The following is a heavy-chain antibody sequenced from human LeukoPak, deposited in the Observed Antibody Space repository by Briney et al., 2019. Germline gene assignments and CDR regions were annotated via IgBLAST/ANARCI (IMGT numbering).Heavy chain of an antibody. J-gene: IGHJ3*02. D-gene: IGHD3-10*01. CDR2: IYHSGST. Sequence: PSETLSLTCAVSGGSISSSNWWSWVRQPPGKGLEWIGEIYHSGSTYYNPSLKSRVTISVDTSKNQFSLKLSSVTAADTAVYYCARSLWFGEYDAFDIWGQGTMVTVSS. CDR3: ARSLWFGEYDAFDI. V-gene: IGHV4-4*02. CDR1: GGSISSSNW.